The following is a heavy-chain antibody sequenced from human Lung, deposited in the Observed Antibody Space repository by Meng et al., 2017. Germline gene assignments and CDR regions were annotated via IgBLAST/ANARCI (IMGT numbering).Heavy chain of an antibody. V-gene: IGHV1-2*06. D-gene: IGHD6-13*01. CDR1: GSTFTAYW. J-gene: IGHJ4*02. Sequence: VQLLQSGTEVSDPRAAGTVACKPSGSTFTAYWRHWVRQAPGQGLDWMGRIDPRSGDTQYAQKFQGRVTMTRDTSISTTYMELSRLRSDDTAVYYCVRDEDISAAGKLFGDYWGQGTLVTVSS. CDR2: IDPRSGDT. CDR3: VRDEDISAAGKLFGDY.